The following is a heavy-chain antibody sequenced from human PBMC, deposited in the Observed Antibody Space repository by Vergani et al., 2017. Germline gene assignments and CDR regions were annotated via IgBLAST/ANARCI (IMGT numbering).Heavy chain of an antibody. CDR3: ARRVTMVRGVISKYDAFDI. D-gene: IGHD3-10*01. J-gene: IGHJ3*02. CDR2: IYPGDSDT. CDR1: GYSFTSYW. V-gene: IGHV5-51*01. Sequence: EVQLVQSGAEVKKPGGSLKISCKGSGYSFTSYWIGWVRQMPGKGLEWMGIIYPGDSDTRYSPSFQGQVTISADKSISTAYLKWSSLKASDTAMYYCARRVTMVRGVISKYDAFDIWGQGTMVTVSS.